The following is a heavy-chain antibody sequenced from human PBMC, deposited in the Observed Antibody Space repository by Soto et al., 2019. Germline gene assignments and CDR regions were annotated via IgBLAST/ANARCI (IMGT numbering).Heavy chain of an antibody. J-gene: IGHJ6*02. CDR2: IDPSDSYT. V-gene: IGHV5-10-1*01. Sequence: GESLKISGKGSGYSFRSYWISWVRQMPGKGLEWMGRIDPSDSYTNYSPSFQGHVTISADKSISTAYLQWSSLKASDTAMYYCARTSMQSRGYGDRPGGKAVWGRRTTDTVSS. D-gene: IGHD5-18*01. CDR1: GYSFRSYW. CDR3: ARTSMQSRGYGDRPGGKAV.